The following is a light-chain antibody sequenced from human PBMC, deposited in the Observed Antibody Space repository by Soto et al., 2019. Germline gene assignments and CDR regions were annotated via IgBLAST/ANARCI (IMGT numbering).Light chain of an antibody. CDR3: QQSYSTPYT. CDR1: QRITTY. J-gene: IGKJ2*01. CDR2: TSG. V-gene: IGKV1-39*01. Sequence: IQMTQSPSSLSASVGDRVTITCRASQRITTYVNWYQQKPGEAPKLLISTSGTLQRGVPSRFSGSGSGTDFTLTITAHRPEDFATYFCQQSYSTPYTFGQGTKLEIK.